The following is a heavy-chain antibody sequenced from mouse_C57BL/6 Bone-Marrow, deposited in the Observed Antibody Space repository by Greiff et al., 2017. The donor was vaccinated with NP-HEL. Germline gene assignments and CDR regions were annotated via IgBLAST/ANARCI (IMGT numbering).Heavy chain of an antibody. D-gene: IGHD2-4*01. CDR2: IHPNSGST. Sequence: QVQLQQPGAELVKPGASVKLSCKASGYTFTSYWMHWVKQRPGQGLEWIGMIHPNSGSTNYNEKFKSKATLTVDKSSSTAYMQLSSLTSEDSAVYYCALYYDDDEYYFDYWGQGTTLTVSS. J-gene: IGHJ2*01. V-gene: IGHV1-64*01. CDR1: GYTFTSYW. CDR3: ALYYDDDEYYFDY.